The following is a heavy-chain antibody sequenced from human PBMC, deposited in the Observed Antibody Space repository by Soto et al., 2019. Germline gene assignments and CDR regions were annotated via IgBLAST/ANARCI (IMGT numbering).Heavy chain of an antibody. D-gene: IGHD2-15*01. CDR3: ARIMWPLALYCSGGSCYSTSDYYYGMDV. Sequence: QVTLKESGPVLVKPTETLTLTCTVSGFSLSNARMGVSWIRQPPGKALEWLAHIFSNDEKSYSTSLKSRLTISKDTSKSQVVLTMTNMDPVDTATYYCARIMWPLALYCSGGSCYSTSDYYYGMDVWGQGTTVTVSS. J-gene: IGHJ6*02. V-gene: IGHV2-26*01. CDR2: IFSNDEK. CDR1: GFSLSNARMG.